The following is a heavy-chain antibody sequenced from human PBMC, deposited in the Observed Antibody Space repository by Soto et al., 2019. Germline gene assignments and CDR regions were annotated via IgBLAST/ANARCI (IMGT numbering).Heavy chain of an antibody. CDR3: ARHGYCSGGSCWLMSWGMDV. D-gene: IGHD2-15*01. J-gene: IGHJ6*02. CDR2: INHSGST. Sequence: PSETLSLTCAVYGGSFSGYYWSWIRQPPGKGLEWIGEINHSGSTNYNPSLKSRVTISVDTSKNQFSLKLSSVTAADTAVYYCARHGYCSGGSCWLMSWGMDVWGQGTTVTVSS. V-gene: IGHV4-34*01. CDR1: GGSFSGYY.